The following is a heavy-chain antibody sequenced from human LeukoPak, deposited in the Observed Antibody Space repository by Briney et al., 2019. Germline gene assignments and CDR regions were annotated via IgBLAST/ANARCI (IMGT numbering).Heavy chain of an antibody. J-gene: IGHJ4*02. CDR2: IYTSGST. CDR1: GGSISSYY. CDR3: AGSIVATTCDY. Sequence: SETLPLTCTGSGGSISSYYWSWIRQPAAKGLEWIGRIYTSGSTNYNPSLKSRVTMSVDTSKNQFSLKLSSVTAADTAVYYCAGSIVATTCDYWGQGTLGTVSS. V-gene: IGHV4-4*07. D-gene: IGHD5-12*01.